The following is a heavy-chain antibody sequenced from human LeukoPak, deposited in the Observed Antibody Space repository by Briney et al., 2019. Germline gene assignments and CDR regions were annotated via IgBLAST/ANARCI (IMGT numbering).Heavy chain of an antibody. V-gene: IGHV4-39*01. Sequence: PSETLSLTCTVSGGSISSYSYYWGWIRQPPGKGLEWIGSIYYSGSTYYNPSLKSRVTISVDMSKNQFSLKLSSVTAADTAVYYCARQILGGYSYGPNWFDPWGQGTLVTVSS. CDR3: ARQILGGYSYGPNWFDP. CDR2: IYYSGST. CDR1: GGSISSYSYY. J-gene: IGHJ5*02. D-gene: IGHD5-18*01.